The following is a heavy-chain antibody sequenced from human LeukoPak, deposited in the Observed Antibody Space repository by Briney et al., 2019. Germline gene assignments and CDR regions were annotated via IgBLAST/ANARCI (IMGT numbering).Heavy chain of an antibody. Sequence: GGSLRLSCVASGSSFGSYWMAWVRQAPGKGLEWVANMKHDGIEKYHVDSVKGRFTISRDNTKNSLYLHMSSLRVEDTAVYYCAREGREGYNYPALDFWGQGILVTV. CDR1: GSSFGSYW. CDR3: AREGREGYNYPALDF. J-gene: IGHJ4*02. V-gene: IGHV3-7*05. CDR2: MKHDGIEK. D-gene: IGHD5-24*01.